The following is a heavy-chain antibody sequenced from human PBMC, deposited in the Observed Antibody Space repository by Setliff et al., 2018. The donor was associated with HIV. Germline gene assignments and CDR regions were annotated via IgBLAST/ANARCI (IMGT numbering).Heavy chain of an antibody. Sequence: SETLSLTCTVSGGSISSGSYYWSWIRQPAGKGLEWIGRIYTSGSTNYNPSLKSRVTMSVDTSKNQFSLKLNSVTAADTAVYYCVRGGDSSSWYWGRWFDPWGQGTLVTVS. CDR1: GGSISSGSYY. V-gene: IGHV4-61*02. CDR3: VRGGDSSSWYWGRWFDP. D-gene: IGHD6-13*01. CDR2: IYTSGST. J-gene: IGHJ5*02.